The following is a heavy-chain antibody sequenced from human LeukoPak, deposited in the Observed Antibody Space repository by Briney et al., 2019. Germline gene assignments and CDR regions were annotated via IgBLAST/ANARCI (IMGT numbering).Heavy chain of an antibody. J-gene: IGHJ6*02. D-gene: IGHD4-23*01. CDR3: TRDPDVHDYGGNSVLLMGV. CDR1: GFTFGDYA. Sequence: GGSLRLSCTASGFTFGDYAMSWVRQAPGKGLEWVGFIRSKAYGGTTEYAASVKGRFTISRDDSKSIAYLQMNSLKTEDTAVYYCTRDPDVHDYGGNSVLLMGVWGQGTTVTVSS. CDR2: IRSKAYGGTT. V-gene: IGHV3-49*04.